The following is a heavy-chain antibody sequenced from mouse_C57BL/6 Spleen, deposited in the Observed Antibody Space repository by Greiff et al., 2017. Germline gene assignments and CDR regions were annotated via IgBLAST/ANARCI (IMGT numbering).Heavy chain of an antibody. CDR3: AREGITFYRFAY. Sequence: QVQLQQPGAELVRPGTSVKLSCKASGYTFTSYWMHWVKQRPGQGLEWIGVIDPSDSYTNYNQKFKGKATLTVDTSSSTAYMQLSSLTSEDSAVYYCAREGITFYRFAYWGQGTLVTVSA. D-gene: IGHD2-4*01. CDR2: IDPSDSYT. V-gene: IGHV1-59*01. J-gene: IGHJ3*01. CDR1: GYTFTSYW.